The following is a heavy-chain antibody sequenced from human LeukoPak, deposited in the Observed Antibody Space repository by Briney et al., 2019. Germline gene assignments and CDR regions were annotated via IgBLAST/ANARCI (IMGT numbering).Heavy chain of an antibody. Sequence: GGSLRLSCADSGFTFSSYWMSWVRQAPGKGLEWVANIKQDGSEKYYVDSVKGQFTISRDNAKNSLYLQMNSLRVEDTAAYYCARDRGWYDYWGQGTLVTVS. CDR3: ARDRGWYDY. J-gene: IGHJ4*02. D-gene: IGHD6-19*01. CDR1: GFTFSSYW. CDR2: IKQDGSEK. V-gene: IGHV3-7*03.